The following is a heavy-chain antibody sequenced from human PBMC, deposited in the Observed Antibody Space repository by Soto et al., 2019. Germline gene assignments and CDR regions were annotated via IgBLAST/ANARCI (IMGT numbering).Heavy chain of an antibody. V-gene: IGHV1-69*13. CDR1: GGTFSSYA. CDR2: IIPIFGTA. D-gene: IGHD3-10*01. J-gene: IGHJ6*02. Sequence: SVKVSCKASGGTFSSYAISWVRQAPGQGLEWMGGIIPIFGTANYAQKFQGRVTITADESTSTAYMELSSLRSEDTAVYYCASYGSGSYSYYYYYGMVVWGQGTTVTVSS. CDR3: ASYGSGSYSYYYYYGMVV.